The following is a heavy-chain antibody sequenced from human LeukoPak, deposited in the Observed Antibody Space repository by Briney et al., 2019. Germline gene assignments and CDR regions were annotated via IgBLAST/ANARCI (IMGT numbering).Heavy chain of an antibody. CDR2: IYSNDDK. CDR1: GFSLSTSGVG. D-gene: IGHD5-12*01. J-gene: IGHJ5*02. CDR3: AHSSGGYDSNWFDP. V-gene: IGHV2-5*01. Sequence: SGPTLVKPTQTLTLTCTFSGFSLSTSGVGVGWIRQPPGKALEWLALIYSNDDKRYSPSLKSRLTINKDTSKNQVVLTMTNMDPVETATYYCAHSSGGYDSNWFDPWGQGTLVTVSS.